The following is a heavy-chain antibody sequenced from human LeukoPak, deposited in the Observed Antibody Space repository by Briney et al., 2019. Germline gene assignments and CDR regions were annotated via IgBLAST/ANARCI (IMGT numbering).Heavy chain of an antibody. D-gene: IGHD2-21*02. V-gene: IGHV3-53*01. Sequence: GGSLRLSCAVSGYIVSRNYMSWVRQATGKGLEWVSDIYSGGSTYYADSVKGRFTISRDNSKNTLYLQMNSLRAEDTAVYYCATSRGPRAYCGGDCSYAWGQGTLVTVSS. CDR3: ATSRGPRAYCGGDCSYA. CDR1: GYIVSRNY. CDR2: IYSGGST. J-gene: IGHJ5*02.